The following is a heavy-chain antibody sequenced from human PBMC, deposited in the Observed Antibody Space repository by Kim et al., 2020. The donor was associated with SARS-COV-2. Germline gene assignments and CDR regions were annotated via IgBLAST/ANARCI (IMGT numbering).Heavy chain of an antibody. CDR3: ARLGSITGTGFSYYYYGMDV. V-gene: IGHV1-2*02. CDR1: GYTFTGYY. J-gene: IGHJ6*02. Sequence: ASVKVSCKASGYTFTGYYMHWVRQAPGQGLEWMGWINPNSGGTNYAQKFQGRVTMTRDTSISTAYMELSRLRSDDTAVYYCARLGSITGTGFSYYYYGMDVWGQGTTVTVSS. CDR2: INPNSGGT. D-gene: IGHD1-7*01.